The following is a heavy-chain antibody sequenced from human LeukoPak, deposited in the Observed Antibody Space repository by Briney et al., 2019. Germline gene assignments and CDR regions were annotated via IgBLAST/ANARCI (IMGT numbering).Heavy chain of an antibody. CDR1: EFTFSSYG. CDR3: AKDQSDSSGYYGGFDY. CDR2: ISYDGSNK. D-gene: IGHD3-22*01. V-gene: IGHV3-30*18. J-gene: IGHJ4*02. Sequence: GGSLRLSCAASEFTFSSYGMHWVRQAPGKGLEWVAVISYDGSNKYYADSVKGRFTISRDNSKNTLYLQMNSLRAEDTAVYYCAKDQSDSSGYYGGFDYWGQGTLVTVSS.